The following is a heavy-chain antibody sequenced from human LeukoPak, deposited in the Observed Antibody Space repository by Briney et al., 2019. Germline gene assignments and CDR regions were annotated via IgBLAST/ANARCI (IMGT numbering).Heavy chain of an antibody. CDR1: GGTFSSYA. D-gene: IGHD3-22*01. CDR2: FIPIFGIA. J-gene: IGHJ4*02. V-gene: IGHV1-69*05. CDR3: VFDSSGYLSRSLPPYFDY. Sequence: ASVKVSRKASGGTFSSYAISWVRQAPGQGLEWMGGFIPIFGIANYAQKFQGRVTFTTDESTSTAYMELSSLRSEDTALYYCVFDSSGYLSRSLPPYFDYWGQGTLVTVSS.